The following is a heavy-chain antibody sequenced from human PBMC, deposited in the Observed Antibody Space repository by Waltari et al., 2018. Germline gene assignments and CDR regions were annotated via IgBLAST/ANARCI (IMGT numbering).Heavy chain of an antibody. CDR2: IWYDGSNK. Sequence: QVQLVESGGGVVQPGRSLRLSCAASGFTFSSYGMHWVRQAPGKGLEWVAVIWYDGSNKYYADSWKGRFTISRDNSKNTLYLQMNSLRAEDTAVYYCAKERLAYYPSNMDVWGKGTTVTVSS. CDR1: GFTFSSYG. V-gene: IGHV3-33*06. CDR3: AKERLAYYPSNMDV. D-gene: IGHD2-21*01. J-gene: IGHJ6*04.